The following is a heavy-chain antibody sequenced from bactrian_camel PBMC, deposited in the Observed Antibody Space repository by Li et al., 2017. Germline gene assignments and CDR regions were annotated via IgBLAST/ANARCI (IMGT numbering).Heavy chain of an antibody. D-gene: IGHD5*01. CDR2: ISWSGDST. CDR1: GFTFDEYA. Sequence: VQLVESGGGLAQPGGSLRLSCAASGFTFDEYAMGWIRQASGKGLEWVSAISWSGDSTNYADSVKGRFTISKDTAKNTLYLQMDSLKVEDSAMYYCAADYRPSFTVGVADILSFAYTGKGTQVTVSS. J-gene: IGHJ4*01. V-gene: IGHV3-1*01.